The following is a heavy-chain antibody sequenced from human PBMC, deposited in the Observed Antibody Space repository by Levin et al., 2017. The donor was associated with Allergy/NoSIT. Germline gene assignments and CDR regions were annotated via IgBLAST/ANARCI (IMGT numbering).Heavy chain of an antibody. CDR2: IWYDGSNK. CDR3: ARTPIVVVPAAPWGWTMDV. J-gene: IGHJ6*03. Sequence: GGSLRLSCAASGFTFSSYGMHWVRQAPGKGLEWVAVIWYDGSNKYYADSVKGRFTISRDNSKNTLYLQMNSLRAEDTAVYYCARTPIVVVPAAPWGWTMDVWGKGTTVTVSS. V-gene: IGHV3-33*01. CDR1: GFTFSSYG. D-gene: IGHD2-2*01.